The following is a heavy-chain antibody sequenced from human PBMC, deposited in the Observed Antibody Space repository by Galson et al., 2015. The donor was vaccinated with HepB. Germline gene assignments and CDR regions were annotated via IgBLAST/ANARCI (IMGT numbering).Heavy chain of an antibody. CDR3: ARRDYGGNFDY. J-gene: IGHJ4*02. Sequence: SLRPSCAASGFIFSDYYMSWIRQAPGKGLEWVSHISSSGSTIYHADSVRGRFTISRDNAKNSMYLQMNSLRAEDTAVYYCARRDYGGNFDYWGQGTLVTVSS. D-gene: IGHD4-23*01. CDR1: GFIFSDYY. V-gene: IGHV3-11*01. CDR2: ISSSGSTI.